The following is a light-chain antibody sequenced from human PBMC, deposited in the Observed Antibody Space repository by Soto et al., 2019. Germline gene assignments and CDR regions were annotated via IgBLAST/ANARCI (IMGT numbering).Light chain of an antibody. V-gene: IGKV3-20*01. J-gene: IGKJ1*01. CDR1: QSVRSN. CDR2: GAS. CDR3: QQYSRPPLT. Sequence: EIVMTQSPATLTASPAERATLSCRASQSVRSNLAWYQQKPGQAPRLVIYGASSRAPGIPDRFGASGSGTDFTLTISRLEPEDFAVYYCQQYSRPPLTFGQGTKVDIK.